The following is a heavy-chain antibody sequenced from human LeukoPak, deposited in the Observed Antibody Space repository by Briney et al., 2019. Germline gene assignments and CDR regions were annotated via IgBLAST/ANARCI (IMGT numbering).Heavy chain of an antibody. CDR2: FDPEDGET. D-gene: IGHD4-17*01. V-gene: IGHV1-24*01. CDR1: GYTLTELS. J-gene: IGHJ6*04. CDR3: ATDLRLRSSYYYYYGMDV. Sequence: ASVKVSCKVSGYTLTELSMHWVRQAPGKGLEWMGGFDPEDGETIYAQRFQGRVTMTEDTSTDTAYMELSSPRSEDTAVYYCATDLRLRSSYYYYYGMDVWGKGTTVTVSS.